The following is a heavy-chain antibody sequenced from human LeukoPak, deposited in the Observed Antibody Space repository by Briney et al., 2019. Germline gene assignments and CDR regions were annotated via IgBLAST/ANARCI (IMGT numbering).Heavy chain of an antibody. D-gene: IGHD6-6*01. V-gene: IGHV2-5*01. CDR2: IYWNDDK. CDR3: AHTVEELVYYYYYMDV. J-gene: IGHJ6*03. Sequence: SGPTLVKPTQTLTLTCTFSGFSLSTDGVGVGWIRQPLGKALEWLALIYWNDDKRYSPSLKSRLTITKDTSKNQVVLTMTNMDPVDTATYYCAHTVEELVYYYYYMDVWGKGTTVTVSS. CDR1: GFSLSTDGVG.